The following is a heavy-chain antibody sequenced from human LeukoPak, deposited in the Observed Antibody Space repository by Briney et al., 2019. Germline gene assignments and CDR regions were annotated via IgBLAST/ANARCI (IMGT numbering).Heavy chain of an antibody. D-gene: IGHD5-18*01. CDR3: ATPRYSYGRPLRY. V-gene: IGHV3-74*01. CDR2: INTDGSST. J-gene: IGHJ4*02. Sequence: GGSLRLSCAAFGFTFSSYWMHWVRQAPGKGLVWVSRINTDGSSTSYADSVKGRFTISRDNSKNTLYLQMNSLRAEDTAVYYCATPRYSYGRPLRYWGQGTLVTVSS. CDR1: GFTFSSYW.